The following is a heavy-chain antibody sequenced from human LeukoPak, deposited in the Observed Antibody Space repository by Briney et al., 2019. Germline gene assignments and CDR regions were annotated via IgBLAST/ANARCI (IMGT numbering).Heavy chain of an antibody. CDR3: ARTVDTTMVKGVS. V-gene: IGHV3-30*04. D-gene: IGHD5-18*01. J-gene: IGHJ5*02. CDR1: GFTFSSYA. CDR2: ISYDGSNK. Sequence: GGSLRLSCAASGFTFSSYAMHWVRQAPGKGLEWVAVISYDGSNKYYADSVKGRFTISRDNSKNTLYLQMNSLRAEDTAVYYCARTVDTTMVKGVSWGQGTLVTVSS.